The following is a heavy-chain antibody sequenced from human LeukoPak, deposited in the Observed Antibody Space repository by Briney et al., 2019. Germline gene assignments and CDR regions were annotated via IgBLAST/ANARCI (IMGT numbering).Heavy chain of an antibody. CDR2: INHSGST. V-gene: IGHV4-34*01. CDR1: GGSFSGYY. CDR3: ARRTGYSSSWYAGNYFDY. D-gene: IGHD6-13*01. J-gene: IGHJ4*02. Sequence: PSETLSLTCAVYGGSFSGYYWSWIPQPPGKGLEWIGEINHSGSTNYNPSLKSRVTISVDTSKNQFTLKLSSVTAADTALYYCARRTGYSSSWYAGNYFDYWGQGTLVTVSS.